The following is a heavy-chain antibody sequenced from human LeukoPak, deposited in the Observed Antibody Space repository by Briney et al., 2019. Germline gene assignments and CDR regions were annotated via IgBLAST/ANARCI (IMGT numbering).Heavy chain of an antibody. V-gene: IGHV1-8*01. CDR3: ARVAYYYDSAGLYLNYFYGMDV. Sequence: ASVKVSCKASGYTFTSYEINWVRQATGQGLEWLGWMNPSSGNTGYAQKFQGKVTMTRDTSISTAYMELSSLRSEDTAVYYCARVAYYYDSAGLYLNYFYGMDVWGQGTTVTVSS. CDR1: GYTFTSYE. J-gene: IGHJ6*02. D-gene: IGHD3-22*01. CDR2: MNPSSGNT.